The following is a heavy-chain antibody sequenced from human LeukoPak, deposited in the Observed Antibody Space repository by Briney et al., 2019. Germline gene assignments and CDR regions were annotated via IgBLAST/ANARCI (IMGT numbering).Heavy chain of an antibody. CDR1: VFTFSSYG. CDR2: IWYDGSNK. D-gene: IGHD4-23*01. J-gene: IGHJ4*02. CDR3: ARDGGYGGILRYYFDY. V-gene: IGHV3-33*01. Sequence: GRSLRLSCAASVFTFSSYGMHWVRQAPGKGLEWVAVIWYDGSNKYYADSVKGRFTISRDNSKNTLYLQMNSLRAEDTAVYYCARDGGYGGILRYYFDYWGQGTLVTVSS.